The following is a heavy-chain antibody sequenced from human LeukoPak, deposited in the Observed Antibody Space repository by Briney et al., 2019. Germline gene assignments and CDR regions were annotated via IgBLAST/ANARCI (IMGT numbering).Heavy chain of an antibody. J-gene: IGHJ4*02. CDR3: AGDEGIVIVPGTHDY. CDR2: ISAYNGYT. Sequence: GASVKVSCKGYGYTFTNFGITWVRQAPGQGLEWMGWISAYNGYTNYAQKLQGRVTMTTETSTSTVYMELRSLRFDDTAVYYCAGDEGIVIVPGTHDYWGQGTLVTVSS. CDR1: GYTFTNFG. D-gene: IGHD2-2*01. V-gene: IGHV1-18*01.